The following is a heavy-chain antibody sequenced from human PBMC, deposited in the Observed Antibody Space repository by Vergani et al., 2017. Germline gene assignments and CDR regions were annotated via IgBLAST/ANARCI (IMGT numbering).Heavy chain of an antibody. CDR1: GFTFSNAW. V-gene: IGHV3-15*01. CDR2: IKSKTDGGTT. J-gene: IGHJ6*02. CDR3: TTXGRYGTARSQPDYYYYYGMDV. Sequence: EVQLVESGGGLVKPGGSLRLSCAASGFTFSNAWMSWVRQAPGKGLEWVGRIKSKTDGGTTDYAAPVKGRFTISRDDSKNTLYLQMNSLKTEDTAVYYCTTXGRYGTARSQPDYYYYYGMDVWGQGTTVTVSS. D-gene: IGHD3-9*01.